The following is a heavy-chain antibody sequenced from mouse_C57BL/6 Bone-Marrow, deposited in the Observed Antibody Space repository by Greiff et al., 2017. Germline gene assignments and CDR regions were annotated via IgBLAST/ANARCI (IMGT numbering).Heavy chain of an antibody. V-gene: IGHV5-4*03. CDR2: ISDGVSYT. J-gene: IGHJ2*01. Sequence: EVKLVESGGGLVKPGGSLKLSCAASGFTFSSYAMSWVRQTPEKRLEWVATISDGVSYTYYPDNVKGRFTISRDNAKNNLYLQMSHLKSEDTAMYYCARGGFITTVVAPDYWGQGTTLTVSS. CDR1: GFTFSSYA. D-gene: IGHD1-1*01. CDR3: ARGGFITTVVAPDY.